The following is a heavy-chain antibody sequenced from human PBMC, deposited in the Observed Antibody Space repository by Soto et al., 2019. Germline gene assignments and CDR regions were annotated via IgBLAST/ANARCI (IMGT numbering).Heavy chain of an antibody. CDR2: VFPRFDSA. CDR3: AASTLLSGVTGYFHLAF. CDR1: GDTFDNYA. D-gene: IGHD3-9*01. Sequence: QVHLVQSGTEVKWPGSSVKVSCKASGDTFDNYAISWVRQAPGQGLEWMGGVFPRFDSASYAQHSRDRATISADKFTTTAYLELRGLTSEDTAVYYCAASTLLSGVTGYFHLAFWGQGTLVTVSS. J-gene: IGHJ4*02. V-gene: IGHV1-69*06.